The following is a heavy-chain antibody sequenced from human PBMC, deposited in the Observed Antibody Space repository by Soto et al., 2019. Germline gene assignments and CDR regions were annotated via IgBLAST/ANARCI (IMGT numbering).Heavy chain of an antibody. CDR3: APVGIGTTTVDY. CDR2: IYYSGAT. V-gene: IGHV4-39*02. Sequence: QLQLRESGPGLVQPSETLSLTCLVSGGSISSSTYYWGWIRPPPGKGLEWIGSIYYSGATSYNPSLSSRITISMDRSKTHFSLKLTSVTAADTAIYYCAPVGIGTTTVDYWGQGTLVTVAS. CDR1: GGSISSSTYY. D-gene: IGHD5-12*01. J-gene: IGHJ4*02.